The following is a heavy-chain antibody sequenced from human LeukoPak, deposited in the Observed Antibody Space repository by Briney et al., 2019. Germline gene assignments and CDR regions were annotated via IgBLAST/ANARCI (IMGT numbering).Heavy chain of an antibody. CDR3: ARVSYSSSYYFDY. CDR2: MNPNSGNT. V-gene: IGHV1-8*03. CDR1: GYTFTSYD. D-gene: IGHD6-6*01. Sequence: GASVKVSCKASGYTFTSYDINCVRQAAGQGLEWMGWMNPNSGNTGYAQKFQGRVTITRNTSISTDYMALSSLRSEDTAVYYCARVSYSSSYYFDYWGQGTLVTVSS. J-gene: IGHJ4*02.